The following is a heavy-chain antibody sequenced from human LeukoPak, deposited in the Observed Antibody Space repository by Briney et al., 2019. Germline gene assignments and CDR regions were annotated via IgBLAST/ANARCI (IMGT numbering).Heavy chain of an antibody. D-gene: IGHD6-13*01. CDR2: ISSNGGST. CDR1: GFNFSSYA. Sequence: PGGSLRLSCAASGFNFSSYAMHWVRQAPGKGLEYVSAISSNGGSTYYANSVKGRFTISRDNSKNTLFLQMGSLRAEDMAVYYCARDWSSSWYSAFDIWGQGTMVTVSS. J-gene: IGHJ3*02. CDR3: ARDWSSSWYSAFDI. V-gene: IGHV3-64*01.